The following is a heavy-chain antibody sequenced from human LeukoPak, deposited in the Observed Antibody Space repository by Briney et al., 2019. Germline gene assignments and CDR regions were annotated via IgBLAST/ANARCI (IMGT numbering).Heavy chain of an antibody. CDR2: INPSGGST. CDR3: ARVHSNPRYYYYGMDV. CDR1: GYTFTGYY. V-gene: IGHV1-46*01. Sequence: ASVKVSCKASGYTFTGYYMHWVRQAPGQGLEWMGIINPSGGSTSYAQKFQGRVTMTRDTSTSTVYMELSSLRSEDAAVYYCARVHSNPRYYYYGMDVWGQGTTVTVSS. J-gene: IGHJ6*02. D-gene: IGHD4-11*01.